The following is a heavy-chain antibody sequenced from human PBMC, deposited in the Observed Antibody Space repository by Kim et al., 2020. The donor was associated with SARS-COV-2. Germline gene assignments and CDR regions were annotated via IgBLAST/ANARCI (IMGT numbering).Heavy chain of an antibody. J-gene: IGHJ3*01. CDR1: GGSFSDF. V-gene: IGHV4-34*01. D-gene: IGHD3-10*01. CDR2: INESGST. Sequence: SETLSLTCAVYGGSFSDFRSWIRQPPGRGLEWIGEINESGSTNYNPSLKSRVSMSVDTSKSQCFLRLTSLTAADTAVYYCARAAFIMVRGVTITQRVGFDVWGQGTMVTVSS. CDR3: ARAAFIMVRGVTITQRVGFDV.